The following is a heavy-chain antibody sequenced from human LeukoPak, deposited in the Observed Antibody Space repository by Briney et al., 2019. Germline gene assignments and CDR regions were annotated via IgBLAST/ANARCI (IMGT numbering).Heavy chain of an antibody. CDR3: ARQGYGYYGFDY. CDR2: INPSTGTT. Sequence: ASVKVSCKASGYTFTSYYLHWVRQAPGQGLGWMEVINPSTGTTSYTQKFQGRVTMTRDTSTSTVYMEVSSLSSEDTAVYYCARQGYGYYGFDYWGQGTLVTVSS. CDR1: GYTFTSYY. V-gene: IGHV1-46*01. D-gene: IGHD2-2*03. J-gene: IGHJ4*02.